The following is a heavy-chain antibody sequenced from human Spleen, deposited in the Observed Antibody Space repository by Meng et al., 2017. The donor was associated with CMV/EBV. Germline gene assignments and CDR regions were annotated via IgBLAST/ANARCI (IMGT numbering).Heavy chain of an antibody. Sequence: SVKVSCKASGDTFNRYSITWVRQAPGQGLEWMGRIIPILGIADYPQKLQGRVTMTTDTSTSTAYMELRSLRSEDTAVYYCARGTSVVTPRALAYWGQGTLVTVSS. V-gene: IGHV1-69*02. CDR2: IIPILGIA. CDR3: ARGTSVVTPRALAY. CDR1: GDTFNRYS. D-gene: IGHD4-23*01. J-gene: IGHJ4*02.